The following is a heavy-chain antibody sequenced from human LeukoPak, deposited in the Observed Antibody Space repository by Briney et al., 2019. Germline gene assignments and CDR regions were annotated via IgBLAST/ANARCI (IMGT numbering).Heavy chain of an antibody. V-gene: IGHV1-8*01. CDR1: GYTFTSDD. D-gene: IGHD3-10*01. Sequence: ASVKVSCKASGYTFTSDDINWVRQATGQGLEWMGWMNPNSGNTGYAQKFQGRVTMTRNTSISTAYMELSSLRSEDTAVYYCARSARGRARQYYFDYWGQGTLVTVSS. CDR2: MNPNSGNT. CDR3: ARSARGRARQYYFDY. J-gene: IGHJ4*02.